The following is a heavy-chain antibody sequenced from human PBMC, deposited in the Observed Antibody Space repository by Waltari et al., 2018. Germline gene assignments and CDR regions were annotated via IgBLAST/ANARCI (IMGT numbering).Heavy chain of an antibody. D-gene: IGHD3-22*01. J-gene: IGHJ5*02. V-gene: IGHV1-8*01. CDR3: ATGGDSSSSGEGWFDP. CDR1: GYTFTNYD. Sequence: QVQLVQSGAEVKKPGASVKVSCKASGYTFTNYDINWVRQATGQGLEWMGWMKPNSGNPGYAQKFQGRVTMTGNTSISTAYMELTSLGSDDTAVYYCATGGDSSSSGEGWFDPWGQGTLVSVSS. CDR2: MKPNSGNP.